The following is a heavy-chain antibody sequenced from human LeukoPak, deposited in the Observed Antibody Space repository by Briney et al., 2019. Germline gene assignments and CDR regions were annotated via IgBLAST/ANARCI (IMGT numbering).Heavy chain of an antibody. Sequence: SETLSLTCTVSGGSVSSGSYYWSWIRQPPGKGLEWIGYIYYSGSTNYNPSLKSRVTISVDTSKNQFSLKLSSATAADTAVYYCARDPFPMTTVTTSEYWGQGTLVTVSS. CDR2: IYYSGST. V-gene: IGHV4-61*01. J-gene: IGHJ4*02. D-gene: IGHD4-17*01. CDR3: ARDPFPMTTVTTSEY. CDR1: GGSVSSGSYY.